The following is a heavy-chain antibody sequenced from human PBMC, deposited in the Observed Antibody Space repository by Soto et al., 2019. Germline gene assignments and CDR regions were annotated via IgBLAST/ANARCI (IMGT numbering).Heavy chain of an antibody. CDR3: ARGASSEQWLWRAFDI. D-gene: IGHD6-19*01. J-gene: IGHJ3*02. CDR1: GYTFTSYG. CDR2: ISAYNGNT. Sequence: ASVKVSCKASGYTFTSYGISWVRQAPGQGLEWMGWISAYNGNTNYAQKLQGRVTMTTDTSTSTAYMELRSLRSDDTAVYYCARGASSEQWLWRAFDIRGQGTMVTVSS. V-gene: IGHV1-18*01.